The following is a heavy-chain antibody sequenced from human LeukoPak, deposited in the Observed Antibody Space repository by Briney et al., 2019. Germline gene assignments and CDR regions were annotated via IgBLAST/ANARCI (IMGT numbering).Heavy chain of an antibody. CDR2: IYYSGST. CDR1: GGSISSSTYY. J-gene: IGHJ4*02. CDR3: ASGWDQFDY. Sequence: SETLSLTCTVSGGSISSSTYYWGWIRQPPGKGLEWIGSIYYSGSTYYNPSLMSRVTISVDTSKNQFSLKLSSVTAADTAVYYCASGWDQFDYWGQGTLVTVSS. V-gene: IGHV4-39*01. D-gene: IGHD1-26*01.